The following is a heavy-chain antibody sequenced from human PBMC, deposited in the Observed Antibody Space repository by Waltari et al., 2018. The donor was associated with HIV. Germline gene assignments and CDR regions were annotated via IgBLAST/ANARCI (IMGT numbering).Heavy chain of an antibody. CDR3: AREDSTLTHCDY. Sequence: QVQLQESGPGLVKPSETLSLTCAVSGYSISSGYYWAWIRQPPGKGLEWIGTIYRSGTTYYNPSLKSRVAISVDTSKNQFSLKLNFVTAADTAVYYCAREDSTLTHCDYWGQGTLVTVSS. CDR1: GYSISSGYY. J-gene: IGHJ4*02. D-gene: IGHD6-13*01. CDR2: IYRSGTT. V-gene: IGHV4-38-2*02.